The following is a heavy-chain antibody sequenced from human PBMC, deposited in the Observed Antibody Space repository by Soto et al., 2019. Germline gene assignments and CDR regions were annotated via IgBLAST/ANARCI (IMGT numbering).Heavy chain of an antibody. CDR2: IIPIFGTA. Sequence: QVQLVQSGAEVKKPGSSVKVSCKASGGTFSSYAISWVRQAPGQGLERMGGIIPIFGTANYAQKFQGRVTITADESTSRAYMELSSLISEDTAVYYCARPYCSSTSCYERYCLDVWGQGTTVTVSS. J-gene: IGHJ6*02. V-gene: IGHV1-69*12. D-gene: IGHD2-2*01. CDR1: GGTFSSYA. CDR3: ARPYCSSTSCYERYCLDV.